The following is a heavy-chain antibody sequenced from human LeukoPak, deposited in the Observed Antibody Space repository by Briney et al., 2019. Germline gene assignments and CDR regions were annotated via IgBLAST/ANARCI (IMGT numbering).Heavy chain of an antibody. Sequence: SETLSLTCTVSGGSISSSSYYWGWIRQPPGKGLEWIGSIYYSGSTYYNPSLKSRVTISVDTSKNQFSLKLSSVTAADTAVYYCARDDLAVAGQGAHYYYYGMDVWGKGTTVTVSS. D-gene: IGHD6-19*01. CDR2: IYYSGST. V-gene: IGHV4-39*07. CDR3: ARDDLAVAGQGAHYYYYGMDV. CDR1: GGSISSSSYY. J-gene: IGHJ6*04.